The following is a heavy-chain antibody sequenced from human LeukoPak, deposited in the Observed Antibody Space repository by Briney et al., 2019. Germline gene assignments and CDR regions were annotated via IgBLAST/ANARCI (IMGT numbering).Heavy chain of an antibody. D-gene: IGHD6-19*01. Sequence: GGSLRLSCATSGITFSSYSMKWVRQAPGKGLEWVANIKQDGSEKYYVDSVKGRFTISRDNAKNSLYLQMNSLRAEDTAVYYCARVLIGGLGYWGQGTLVTVSS. CDR3: ARVLIGGLGY. V-gene: IGHV3-7*03. J-gene: IGHJ4*02. CDR1: GITFSSYS. CDR2: IKQDGSEK.